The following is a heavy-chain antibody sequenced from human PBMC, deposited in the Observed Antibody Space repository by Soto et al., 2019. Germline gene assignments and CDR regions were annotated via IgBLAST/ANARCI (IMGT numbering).Heavy chain of an antibody. D-gene: IGHD3-22*01. CDR2: IWYDGSNK. V-gene: IGHV3-33*01. CDR3: ARQDNYYDSSGYYEGVDY. CDR1: GFTFSSYG. J-gene: IGHJ4*02. Sequence: ESGGGVVQPGRSLRLSCAASGFTFSSYGMHWVRQAPGKGLEWVAVIWYDGSNKYYADSVKGRFTISRDNSKNTLYLQMNSLRAEDTAVYYCARQDNYYDSSGYYEGVDYWGQGTLVTVSS.